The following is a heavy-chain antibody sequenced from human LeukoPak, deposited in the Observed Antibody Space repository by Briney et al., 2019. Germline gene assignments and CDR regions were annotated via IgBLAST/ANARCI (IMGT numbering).Heavy chain of an antibody. CDR2: IYYSGST. CDR3: ARRGASSSEEY. CDR1: GGSISSSSHY. J-gene: IGHJ4*02. Sequence: SETLSLTCTVSGGSISSSSHYWGWIRQPPGKGLEWIGSIYYSGSTYYNPPLESRVTISVDTSKNQFSLKVSSVTAADTAVYYCARRGASSSEEYWGQGTLVIVSS. D-gene: IGHD6-6*01. V-gene: IGHV4-39*01.